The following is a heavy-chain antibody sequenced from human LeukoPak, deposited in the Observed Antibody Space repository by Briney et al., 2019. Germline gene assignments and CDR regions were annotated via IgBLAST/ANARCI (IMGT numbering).Heavy chain of an antibody. CDR3: ARDWGSSGWYNWFDP. CDR2: ISHDGGVK. CDR1: GFSIGNYG. V-gene: IGHV3-30*03. Sequence: GGSLRLSCAVSGFSIGNYGMHWVRQAPDKGLEWVAMISHDGGVKYYGDSVKGRLTISRDNSENTLYLQMNSLRVEDTAVYYCARDWGSSGWYNWFDPRGQGTLVTVSS. D-gene: IGHD6-19*01. J-gene: IGHJ5*02.